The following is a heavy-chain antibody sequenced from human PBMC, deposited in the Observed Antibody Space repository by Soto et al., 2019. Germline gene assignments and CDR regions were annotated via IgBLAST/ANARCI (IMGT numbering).Heavy chain of an antibody. CDR2: IYPGDSDT. Sequence: PXESLKISCKGSGYSFTSYWIGWVRQMPGKGLEWMGIIYPGDSDTRYSPSFQGQVTISADKSISTAYLQWSSLKASDTAMYYCARHRSQEAAAVSFDYWGQGTLVTVAS. CDR3: ARHRSQEAAAVSFDY. D-gene: IGHD6-13*01. CDR1: GYSFTSYW. J-gene: IGHJ4*02. V-gene: IGHV5-51*01.